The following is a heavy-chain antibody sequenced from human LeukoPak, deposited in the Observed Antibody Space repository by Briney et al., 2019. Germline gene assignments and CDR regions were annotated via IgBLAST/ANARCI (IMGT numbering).Heavy chain of an antibody. J-gene: IGHJ4*02. CDR2: IYYSGST. CDR3: ARHPSSWYFSFDY. CDR1: GGSISSYY. D-gene: IGHD6-13*01. Sequence: SETLSLTCTVSGGSISSYYWGWIRQPPGKGLEWIGSIYYSGSTYYNPSLKSRVTISVDTSKNQFSLKLSSVTAAGTAVYYCARHPSSWYFSFDYWGQGTLVTVSS. V-gene: IGHV4-39*01.